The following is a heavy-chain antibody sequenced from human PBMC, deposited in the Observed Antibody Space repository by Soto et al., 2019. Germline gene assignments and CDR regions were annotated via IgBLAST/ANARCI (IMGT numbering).Heavy chain of an antibody. J-gene: IGHJ6*02. Sequence: QVQLVQSGAAVKKPGASVKVSCKASGYTFTSYGISWVRQAPGQGREWMGWIRAYNGNTNNAQKLQGGVTMPTETSKSTVYMELRSLRSDDKAVYYCARENRRSRGSGNYNYYYYGMDVWGQGTTVTVSS. CDR2: IRAYNGNT. V-gene: IGHV1-18*01. CDR1: GYTFTSYG. CDR3: ARENRRSRGSGNYNYYYYGMDV. D-gene: IGHD3-10*01.